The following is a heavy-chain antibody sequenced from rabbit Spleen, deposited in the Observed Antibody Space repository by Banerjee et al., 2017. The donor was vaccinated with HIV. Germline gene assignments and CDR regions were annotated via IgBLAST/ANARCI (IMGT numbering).Heavy chain of an antibody. CDR3: ARDTGSSFSSYGMDL. CDR2: IGTTGGSS. J-gene: IGHJ6*01. Sequence: QEQLEESGGDLVKPEGSLTLTCTASGFSFGSGYYICWVRQAPGKGPEWIACIGTTGGSSYYADWAKGRFTISKTSSTTVTLQMTRLTAADTATYFCARDTGSSFSSYGMDLWGPGTLVTVS. V-gene: IGHV1S45*01. CDR1: GFSFGSGYY. D-gene: IGHD8-1*01.